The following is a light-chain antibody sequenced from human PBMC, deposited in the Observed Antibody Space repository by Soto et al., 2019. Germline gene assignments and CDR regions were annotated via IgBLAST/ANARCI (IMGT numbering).Light chain of an antibody. CDR1: QSISSY. CDR2: AAS. CDR3: QQSYSTLWT. Sequence: DIEMTQSPSSLSACVGERVTITFRASQSISSYLNWYQQKPGKAPKLLIYAASSLQSGVPSRFSGSGSGTDFTLTISSLQPEDFATYYCQQSYSTLWTFGQGTKVDIK. J-gene: IGKJ1*01. V-gene: IGKV1-39*01.